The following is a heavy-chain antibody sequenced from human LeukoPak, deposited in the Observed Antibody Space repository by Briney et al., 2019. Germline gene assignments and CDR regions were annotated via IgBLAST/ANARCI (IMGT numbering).Heavy chain of an antibody. V-gene: IGHV3-48*01. D-gene: IGHD6-13*01. J-gene: IGHJ5*02. Sequence: PGGSLRLSCAASGFNFNVYSMNWVRQAPGKGLEWISYITGNTATIYYADSVKGRFTISRDNAKNSLDLQMNSLRAEDTAVYYCAKDLQYSSSYNWFDPWGQGTLVTVSP. CDR3: AKDLQYSSSYNWFDP. CDR2: ITGNTATI. CDR1: GFNFNVYS.